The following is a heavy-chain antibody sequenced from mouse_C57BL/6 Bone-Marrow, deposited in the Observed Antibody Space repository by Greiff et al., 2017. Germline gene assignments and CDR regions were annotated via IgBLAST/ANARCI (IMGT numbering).Heavy chain of an antibody. CDR2: IYPENGDT. Sequence: EVQLQQSGAELVRPGASVKLSCTASGFNIKDDYMHWVKQRPEQGLEWIGWIYPENGDTEYASKFQGKATITADTSSNTAYLQISSLTSEDTAVYYCTTELYYRKRYYAMDYWGQGTSVTVSS. V-gene: IGHV14-4*01. CDR1: GFNIKDDY. D-gene: IGHD2-14*01. CDR3: TTELYYRKRYYAMDY. J-gene: IGHJ4*01.